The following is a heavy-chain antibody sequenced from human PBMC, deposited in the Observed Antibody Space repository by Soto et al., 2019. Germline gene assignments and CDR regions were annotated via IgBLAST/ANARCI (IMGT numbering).Heavy chain of an antibody. CDR2: ISAYNGNT. V-gene: IGHV1-18*01. CDR3: ASVTDYGDYERPFDY. CDR1: GYTFTSYG. J-gene: IGHJ4*02. Sequence: ASVKVCCKASGYTFTSYGISCARQAPGQGLEWMGWISAYNGNTNYAQKLQGRVTMTTDTSTSTAYMELRSLRSDDTAVYYCASVTDYGDYERPFDYWGQGTLVTVSS. D-gene: IGHD4-17*01.